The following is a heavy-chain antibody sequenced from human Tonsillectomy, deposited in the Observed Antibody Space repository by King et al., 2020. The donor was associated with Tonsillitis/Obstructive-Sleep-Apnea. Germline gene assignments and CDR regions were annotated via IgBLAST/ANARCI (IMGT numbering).Heavy chain of an antibody. V-gene: IGHV3-7*01. Sequence: VQLVESGGGLVQSGWSLRLSCAASGFTISSYWMSWVRQAPGKGLEWVANIKQDGSEKHYVDSVKGRFTISRDNAKNSLYLQLNSLRAEDTAVYYCAREGGHGMGFDYWGQGTLVTDSS. CDR1: GFTISSYW. J-gene: IGHJ4*02. D-gene: IGHD3-16*01. CDR3: AREGGHGMGFDY. CDR2: IKQDGSEK.